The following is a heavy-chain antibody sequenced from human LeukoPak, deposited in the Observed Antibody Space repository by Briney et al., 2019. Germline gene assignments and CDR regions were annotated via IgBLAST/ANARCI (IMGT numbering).Heavy chain of an antibody. V-gene: IGHV1-2*06. J-gene: IGHJ6*02. Sequence: ASVKVSCKASGYTFTGYYMHWVRQAPGQGLEWMGRINPNSGGTNYAQKFQGRVTMTRDTSISTAYMGLSRLRSDDTAVYYCARDLAITIFGVVIIGTYGMDVWGQGTTVTVSS. CDR3: ARDLAITIFGVVIIGTYGMDV. CDR1: GYTFTGYY. CDR2: INPNSGGT. D-gene: IGHD3-3*01.